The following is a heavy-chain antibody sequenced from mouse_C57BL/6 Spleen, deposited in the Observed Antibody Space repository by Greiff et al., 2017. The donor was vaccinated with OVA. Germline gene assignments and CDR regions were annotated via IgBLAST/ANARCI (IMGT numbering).Heavy chain of an antibody. V-gene: IGHV1-80*01. D-gene: IGHD1-1*01. CDR2: IYPGDGDT. CDR3: ARSLITTVVAYWYFDV. CDR1: GYAFSSYW. J-gene: IGHJ1*03. Sequence: QVQLKESGAELVKPGSSVKISCKASGYAFSSYWMNWVKQRPGKGLEWIGQIYPGDGDTNYNGKFKGKATLTADKSSSTAYMQLSSLTSEDSAVYFCARSLITTVVAYWYFDVWGTGTTVTVSS.